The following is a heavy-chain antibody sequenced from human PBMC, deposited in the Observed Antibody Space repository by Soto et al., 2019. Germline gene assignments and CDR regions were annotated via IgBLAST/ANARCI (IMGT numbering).Heavy chain of an antibody. CDR2: IYDSGNI. J-gene: IGHJ4*02. V-gene: IGHV4-59*01. CDR1: GGSISNYY. Sequence: QVQLQESGPGLVKPSETLFLTCTVSGGSISNYYWSWVRQPPGKGLECIGNIYDSGNINYNPSLKSRVHTSIDMSKNQFSLKLSSVTVADTAVYYCARDRVTGALPFDFWGQGTLVTVSS. CDR3: ARDRVTGALPFDF. D-gene: IGHD1-26*01.